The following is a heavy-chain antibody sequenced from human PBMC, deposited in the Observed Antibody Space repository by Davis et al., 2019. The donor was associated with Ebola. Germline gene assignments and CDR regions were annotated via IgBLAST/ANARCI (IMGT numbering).Heavy chain of an antibody. CDR2: ISYDGSNK. CDR1: GFTFSSYA. V-gene: IGHV3-30-3*01. Sequence: PGGSLRLSCAASGFTFSSYAMHWVRQAPGKGLEWVAVISYDGSNKYYADSVKGRFTISRDNSKNTLYLQMNSLRAEDTAVYYCARDPDKSGYTMFYFDYWGQGTLVTVSS. J-gene: IGHJ4*02. D-gene: IGHD3-22*01. CDR3: ARDPDKSGYTMFYFDY.